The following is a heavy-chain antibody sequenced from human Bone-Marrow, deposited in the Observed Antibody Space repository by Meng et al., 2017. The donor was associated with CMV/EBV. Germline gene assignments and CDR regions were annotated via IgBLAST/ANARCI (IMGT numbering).Heavy chain of an antibody. CDR3: AKDHRLYCSSTSCSNWFDP. CDR2: IWYDGSNK. D-gene: IGHD2-2*01. CDR1: GFTFSSYG. V-gene: IGHV3-33*06. J-gene: IGHJ5*02. Sequence: GGSLRLSCAASGFTFSSYGMHWVRQAPGKGLEWVAVIWYDGSNKYYADSVKGRFTISRDNSKNTLYLQMNSLRAEDTAVYYWAKDHRLYCSSTSCSNWFDPWGQGTLVTVSS.